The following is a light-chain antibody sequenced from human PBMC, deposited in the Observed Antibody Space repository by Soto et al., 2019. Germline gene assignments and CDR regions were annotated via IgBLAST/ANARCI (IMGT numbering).Light chain of an antibody. CDR1: QSVGDN. CDR3: QQYNNWPPIT. CDR2: GAY. Sequence: EIVITQSLATLSGSLVEGAALSCRVSQSVGDNVAWYQQTPAQPPRLLIYGAYTRATGIPARFSGSGSGTEFTLSISSLQSEDSAVYYCQQYNNWPPITFGQGTRLEIK. V-gene: IGKV3D-15*01. J-gene: IGKJ5*01.